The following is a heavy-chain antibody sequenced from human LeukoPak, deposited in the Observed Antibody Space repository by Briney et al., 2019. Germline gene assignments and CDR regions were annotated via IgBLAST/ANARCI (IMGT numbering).Heavy chain of an antibody. J-gene: IGHJ4*02. CDR1: GGSISTTSYY. D-gene: IGHD1-26*01. Sequence: SETLSLTCTVSGGSISTTSYYWGWIRQPPGKGLEWIGSFSNSGTTFYNPSLKSRVTISVDTSKNQFSLNATSVTAADTAVYSXAXXXXLQSYXYYXDSWGQXTLVTVSS. CDR3: AXXXXLQSYXYYXDS. V-gene: IGHV4-39*01. CDR2: FSNSGTT.